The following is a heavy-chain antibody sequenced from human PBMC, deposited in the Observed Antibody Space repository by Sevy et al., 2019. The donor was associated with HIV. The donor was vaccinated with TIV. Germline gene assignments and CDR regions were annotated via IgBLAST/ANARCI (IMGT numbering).Heavy chain of an antibody. CDR3: ARDYYGSGSYYEFVY. V-gene: IGHV4-38-2*02. D-gene: IGHD3-10*01. Sequence: SETLSLTCTVSGFSISSDYYWGWIRQPPGKGLEWIGSIYDGGSTYYNASLKSRVTISIDKSKNQFSLKLSSVTAADTAVYYCARDYYGSGSYYEFVYWGQGTLVTVSS. J-gene: IGHJ4*02. CDR2: IYDGGST. CDR1: GFSISSDYY.